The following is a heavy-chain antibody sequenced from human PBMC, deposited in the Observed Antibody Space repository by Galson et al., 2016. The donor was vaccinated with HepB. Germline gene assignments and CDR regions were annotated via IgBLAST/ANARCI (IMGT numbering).Heavy chain of an antibody. CDR3: TKAPNTYTYFDP. V-gene: IGHV3-53*01. CDR2: VYTDATT. J-gene: IGHJ5*02. Sequence: SLRLSCAVSGVTINDNYVAWVRQPPGKGLEWVSVVYTDATTSCANSIKGRFTISRDNSKNTRYLQMTSLRAEDMAEYYCTKAPNTYTYFDPWGQGTLVTVSS. D-gene: IGHD1-1*01. CDR1: GVTINDNY.